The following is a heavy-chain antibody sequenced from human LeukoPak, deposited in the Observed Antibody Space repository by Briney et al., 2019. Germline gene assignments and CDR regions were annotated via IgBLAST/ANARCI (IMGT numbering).Heavy chain of an antibody. CDR2: ISADSGNT. V-gene: IGHV1-18*01. D-gene: IGHD2-2*01. Sequence: GASVKVSCKASGYNFGIFGMSWVRQAPGQGLEWIGWISADSGNTNYAQKLQGRVTMTTDTSTSTAYLELASLRSDDTAVYYCARVGVVVPAAWFDPWGQGTLVTVSS. J-gene: IGHJ5*02. CDR1: GYNFGIFG. CDR3: ARVGVVVPAAWFDP.